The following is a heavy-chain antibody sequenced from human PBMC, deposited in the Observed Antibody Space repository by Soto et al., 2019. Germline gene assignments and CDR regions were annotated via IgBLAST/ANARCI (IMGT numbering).Heavy chain of an antibody. J-gene: IGHJ6*02. CDR3: AKDAYYDLSTGTGYYYYGLDV. CDR1: GFTFSSYA. CDR2: ISATGDTI. D-gene: IGHD3-9*01. Sequence: PWGSLRLSCSASGFTFSSYAMTWRRQAPGKGLEWVSVISATGDTIYYADSVEGRFTISRDNSNSTLSLRMDSLTADDTAVYFCAKDAYYDLSTGTGYYYYGLDVWGQGTTVTVSS. V-gene: IGHV3-23*01.